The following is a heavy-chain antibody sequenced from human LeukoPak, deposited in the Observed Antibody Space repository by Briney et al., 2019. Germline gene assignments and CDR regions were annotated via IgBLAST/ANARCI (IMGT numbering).Heavy chain of an antibody. CDR1: GFTFSSYA. J-gene: IGHJ4*02. CDR3: ASRYSSSWYVLDY. V-gene: IGHV3-30-3*01. D-gene: IGHD6-13*01. CDR2: ISYDGSNK. Sequence: GGSLRLSCAASGFTFSSYAMPWVRQAPGKGLEWVAVISYDGSNKYYADSVKGRFTISRDNSKNTLYLQMNSLRAEDTAVYYCASRYSSSWYVLDYWGQGTLVTVSS.